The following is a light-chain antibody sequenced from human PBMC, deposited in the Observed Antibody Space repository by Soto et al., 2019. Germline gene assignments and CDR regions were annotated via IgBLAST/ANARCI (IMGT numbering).Light chain of an antibody. V-gene: IGKV2-28*01. CDR1: QSLLHSNGYNY. CDR3: MQALQTPYT. Sequence: DIVMTHSPLSLPVTPGEPASISCRSSQSLLHSNGYNYLDWYLQKPGQSPQLLIYLGSNRASGVPDRLSGSGSGTDFTLEISGVAAEDVGVYYCMQALQTPYTFGQGTKLEIK. CDR2: LGS. J-gene: IGKJ2*01.